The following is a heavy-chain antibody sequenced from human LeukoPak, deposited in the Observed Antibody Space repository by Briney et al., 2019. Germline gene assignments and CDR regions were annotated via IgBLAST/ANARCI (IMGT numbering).Heavy chain of an antibody. D-gene: IGHD2-15*01. CDR2: IYPGDSET. J-gene: IGHJ4*02. CDR3: ARGQVHCSGGSCYSYYFDS. CDR1: GYRFTNYW. V-gene: IGHV5-51*04. Sequence: GESLKISCEGSGYRFTNYWIGWVRQMPGKGLQWMGIIYPGDSETTYSPSFQGQVTISADQPISTAYLQWSSLKASDTAMYYCARGQVHCSGGSCYSYYFDSWGQGTQVTVSS.